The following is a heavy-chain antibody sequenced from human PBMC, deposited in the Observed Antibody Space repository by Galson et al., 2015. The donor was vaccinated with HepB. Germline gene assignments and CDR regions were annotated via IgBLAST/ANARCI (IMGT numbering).Heavy chain of an antibody. V-gene: IGHV3-23*01. CDR1: GFTFSSYA. J-gene: IGHJ3*02. CDR2: ISGSGGST. D-gene: IGHD1-20*01. CDR3: ARGGLGITGTHDRFTAFDI. Sequence: SLRLSCAASGFTFSSYAMSWVRQAPGKGLEWVSAISGSGGSTYYADSVKGRFTISRDNSKNTLYLQMNSLRAEDTAVYYCARGGLGITGTHDRFTAFDIWGQGTMVTVSS.